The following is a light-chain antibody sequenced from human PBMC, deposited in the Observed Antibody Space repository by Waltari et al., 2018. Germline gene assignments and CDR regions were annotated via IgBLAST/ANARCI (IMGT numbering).Light chain of an antibody. CDR2: RSS. CDR1: QNIGSY. Sequence: DIEMIQSPSSLSASVGDRVTITCRASQNIGSYLNWFQQKPGKAPELLIYRSSSFQNGVPSRFTGRGSGTDFRLTINNLQPEDSAIYFCQQTYNSYTFGQGTKVEIK. J-gene: IGKJ2*01. V-gene: IGKV1-39*01. CDR3: QQTYNSYT.